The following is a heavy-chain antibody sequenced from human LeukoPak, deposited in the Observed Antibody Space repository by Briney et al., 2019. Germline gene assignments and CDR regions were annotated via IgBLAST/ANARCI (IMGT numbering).Heavy chain of an antibody. CDR3: GRKIGWGRYIFDY. D-gene: IGHD3-10*01. J-gene: IGHJ4*02. CDR1: GDFIGTGAYY. V-gene: IGHV4-31*03. Sequence: PSETLSLTCSVSGDFIGTGAYYWSWLRQHPGKGLEWIGFIYYNGRTHSKPSLQSRVSVSVDTSKNQFSLRLTSMTAADTAIYYCGRKIGWGRYIFDYGGREMRVTVSS. CDR2: IYYNGRT.